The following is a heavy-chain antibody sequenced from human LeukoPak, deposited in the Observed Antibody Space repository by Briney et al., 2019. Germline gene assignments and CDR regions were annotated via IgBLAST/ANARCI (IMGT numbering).Heavy chain of an antibody. CDR3: ARDPGIVVVTAIRSPDAFDI. CDR1: GFTFSTDW. V-gene: IGHV3-7*01. CDR2: IKQDGSDN. Sequence: GGSLRLSCAASGFTFSTDWMSWVRQAPGKGLEWVANIKQDGSDNYYVDSVKDRFTISRDNAKNSLFLQMNSLRAEDTAVYYCARDPGIVVVTAIRSPDAFDIWGQGTMVTVSS. D-gene: IGHD2-21*02. J-gene: IGHJ3*02.